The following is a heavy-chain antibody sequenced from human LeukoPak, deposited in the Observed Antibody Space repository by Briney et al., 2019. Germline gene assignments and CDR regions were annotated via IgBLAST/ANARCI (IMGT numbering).Heavy chain of an antibody. J-gene: IGHJ4*02. D-gene: IGHD6-19*01. Sequence: GGSLRLSCAASGFTFSSYAMHWVRQAPGKGLEWVAFISYDGSNKYYADSVKGRFTISRDNSKNTLYLQMNSLRAEDTAVYYCARSPYSSGWYLRIPQFDYWGQGALVTVSS. CDR1: GFTFSSYA. V-gene: IGHV3-30*04. CDR2: ISYDGSNK. CDR3: ARSPYSSGWYLRIPQFDY.